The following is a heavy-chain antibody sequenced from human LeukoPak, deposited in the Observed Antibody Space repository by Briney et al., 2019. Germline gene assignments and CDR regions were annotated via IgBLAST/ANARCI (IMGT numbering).Heavy chain of an antibody. D-gene: IGHD2-2*01. Sequence: GASVKVSCKASGGTFSSYAISWVRQAPGQGLEWMGGIIPIFGTANYAQKFQGRVTITADESTSTAYMELSSLRSEDTAVYYCARVTIPITDCSSTSCLPAKVHYYYYYMDVWGKGTTVTVSS. V-gene: IGHV1-69*13. CDR1: GGTFSSYA. J-gene: IGHJ6*03. CDR3: ARVTIPITDCSSTSCLPAKVHYYYYYMDV. CDR2: IIPIFGTA.